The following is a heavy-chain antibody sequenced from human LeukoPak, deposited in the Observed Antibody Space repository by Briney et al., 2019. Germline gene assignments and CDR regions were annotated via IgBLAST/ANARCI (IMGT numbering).Heavy chain of an antibody. V-gene: IGHV4-34*01. CDR3: ARAYSSSWYLNWFDP. D-gene: IGHD6-13*01. Sequence: PSETLSLTCAVYGGSFSGYYWSWIRQPPGKGLEWIGEINHSGSTNYNPSLKSRVTISVDTSKNQFSLKLSSVTAADTAVYYCARAYSSSWYLNWFDPWGLGTPVTVSS. CDR2: INHSGST. J-gene: IGHJ5*02. CDR1: GGSFSGYY.